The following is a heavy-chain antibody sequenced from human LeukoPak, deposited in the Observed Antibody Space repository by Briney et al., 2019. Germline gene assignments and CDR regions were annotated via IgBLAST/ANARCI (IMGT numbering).Heavy chain of an antibody. CDR2: IIPIFGTA. D-gene: IGHD3-22*01. Sequence: SVKVSCKASGGTFSSYAISWVRQAPGQGLEWMGRIIPIFGTANYAQKFQGRVTITTDESTSTAYMELSSPRSEDTAVYYCARVLSYYDSSGYPPFDWGQGTLVTVSS. CDR1: GGTFSSYA. V-gene: IGHV1-69*05. CDR3: ARVLSYYDSSGYPPFD. J-gene: IGHJ4*02.